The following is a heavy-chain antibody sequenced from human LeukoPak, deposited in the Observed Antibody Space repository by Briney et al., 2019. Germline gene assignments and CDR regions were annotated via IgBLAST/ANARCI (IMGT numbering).Heavy chain of an antibody. Sequence: SETLSLTCTVSGGSISSYYWSWIRQPAGKGLEWIGRIYTSGGTNYNPSLKSRVTMSVDTSKNQFSLKLSSVTAADTAVYYCAASPAGGYSYGHADWGQGTLVTVSS. D-gene: IGHD5-18*01. V-gene: IGHV4-4*07. CDR2: IYTSGGT. CDR1: GGSISSYY. CDR3: AASPAGGYSYGHAD. J-gene: IGHJ4*02.